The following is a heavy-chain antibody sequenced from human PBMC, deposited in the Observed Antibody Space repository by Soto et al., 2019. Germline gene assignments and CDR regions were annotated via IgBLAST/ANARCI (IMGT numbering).Heavy chain of an antibody. J-gene: IGHJ3*02. CDR2: IIPTFGST. D-gene: IGHD3-22*01. Sequence: SVKVSCKASGGTFSNYGISWVRQAPGEGLEWMGGIIPTFGSTKYAQKFQGRVTITADESTSTAYMELSSLRSEDTAMYYCARGRLIYYYDSSGYYYDVDIWGQGTMVTVSS. CDR3: ARGRLIYYYDSSGYYYDVDI. V-gene: IGHV1-69*13. CDR1: GGTFSNYG.